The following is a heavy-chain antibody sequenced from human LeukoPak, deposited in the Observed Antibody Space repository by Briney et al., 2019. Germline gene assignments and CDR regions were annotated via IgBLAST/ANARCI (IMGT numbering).Heavy chain of an antibody. CDR3: ARGRSGYSYGYGF. J-gene: IGHJ4*02. Sequence: SESLSLTCAVCGGSFSGYYWSWVRQPPGKGLEWVGAINHSGSTNYNPSLKSGITISVDTSKTQCSLKLSSVTAADRAVYYCARGRSGYSYGYGFWGQGTLVTVSS. V-gene: IGHV4-34*01. CDR2: INHSGST. CDR1: GGSFSGYY. D-gene: IGHD5-18*01.